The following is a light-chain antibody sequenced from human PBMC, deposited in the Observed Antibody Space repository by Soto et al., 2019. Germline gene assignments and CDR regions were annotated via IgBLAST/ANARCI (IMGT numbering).Light chain of an antibody. CDR1: SSDVGSYNL. Sequence: QSALTQPASVSGSPGQSITISCTGTSSDVGSYNLISWYHQHPGKAPKLMIYEGSKRPSRVSNRFSGSKSGNTASLTISGLQAEDEADYYCCSYAGSGTYVFGAGTKLTVL. CDR3: CSYAGSGTYV. V-gene: IGLV2-23*01. CDR2: EGS. J-gene: IGLJ1*01.